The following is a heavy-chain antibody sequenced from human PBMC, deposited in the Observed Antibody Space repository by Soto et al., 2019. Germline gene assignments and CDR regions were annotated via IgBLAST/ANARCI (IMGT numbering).Heavy chain of an antibody. Sequence: ASVKVSCKASRYLFASHNIHWVREAPGQGLEWMGEINPRSGNAGYNQKFQGRVTMTSDTSTTTVYMILSSLRSDDTAVYYCARIAGAGLTYFDFWGQGTPVTSPQ. CDR1: RYLFASHN. D-gene: IGHD6-13*01. V-gene: IGHV1-46*01. CDR2: INPRSGNA. J-gene: IGHJ4*02. CDR3: ARIAGAGLTYFDF.